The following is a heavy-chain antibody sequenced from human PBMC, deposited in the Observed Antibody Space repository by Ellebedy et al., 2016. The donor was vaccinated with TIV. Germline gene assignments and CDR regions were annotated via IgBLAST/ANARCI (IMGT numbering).Heavy chain of an antibody. V-gene: IGHV3-48*04. CDR1: GFTFSSYG. D-gene: IGHD6-19*01. J-gene: IGHJ4*02. CDR2: ISSSGSTI. CDR3: ARVKGIAVAGTTTDYAFDY. Sequence: GESLKISXAASGFTFSSYGMHWVRQAPGKGLEWVSYISSSGSTIYYADSVKGRFTISRDNAKNSLYLQMNSLRAEDTAVYYCARVKGIAVAGTTTDYAFDYWGQGTLVTVSS.